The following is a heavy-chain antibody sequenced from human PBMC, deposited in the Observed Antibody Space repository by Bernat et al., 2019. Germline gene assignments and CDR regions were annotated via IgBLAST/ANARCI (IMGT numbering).Heavy chain of an antibody. Sequence: VQLLESGGGLVQPGGSLRLSCAASGFTFSSYAMSWVRQAPGKGLEWVAVISYDGSNKYYADSVKGRFTISRDNSKNTLYLQMNSLRAEDTAVYYCGRVGGGIRRQVAYGMDVWGQGTTVTVSS. CDR2: ISYDGSNK. J-gene: IGHJ6*02. CDR1: GFTFSSYA. CDR3: GRVGGGIRRQVAYGMDV. D-gene: IGHD3-10*01. V-gene: IGHV3-30*04.